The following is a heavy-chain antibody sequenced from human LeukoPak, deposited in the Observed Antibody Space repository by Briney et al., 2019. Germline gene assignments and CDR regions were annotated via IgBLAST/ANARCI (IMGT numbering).Heavy chain of an antibody. V-gene: IGHV4-30-2*01. CDR3: ARSNTGDYVWGSYRQNYFDY. CDR1: GGSIRSSYYY. Sequence: SETLSLTCTVSGGSIRSSYYYWGWIRQPPGKGLEWIGYIYHSGSTYYNPSLKSRVTISVDRSKNQFSLKLSSVTAADTAVYYCARSNTGDYVWGSYRQNYFDYWGQGTLVTVSS. CDR2: IYHSGST. J-gene: IGHJ4*02. D-gene: IGHD3-16*02.